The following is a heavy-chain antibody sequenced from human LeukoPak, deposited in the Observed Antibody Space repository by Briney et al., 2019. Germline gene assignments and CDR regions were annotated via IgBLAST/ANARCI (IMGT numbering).Heavy chain of an antibody. CDR3: ATAVSRYTLTWGGFDI. D-gene: IGHD1-14*01. V-gene: IGHV3-64*01. CDR2: ISSNGGST. CDR1: GFTFSSYA. Sequence: PGGSLRLSCAASGFTFSSYAMHWVRQAPGKGLEYVSAISSNGGSTYYANSVKGRFTISRDNSKNTLYLQMGSLRAEDMAVYYCATAVSRYTLTWGGFDIWGQGTRVTVSS. J-gene: IGHJ3*02.